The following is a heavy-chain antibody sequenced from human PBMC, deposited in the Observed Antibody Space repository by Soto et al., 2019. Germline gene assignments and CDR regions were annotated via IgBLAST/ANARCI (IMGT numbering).Heavy chain of an antibody. D-gene: IGHD4-17*01. V-gene: IGHV1-18*04. J-gene: IGHJ6*03. CDR3: ARVYGDYYYYYMDV. Sequence: ASVKVSCKTSAYTFTTYGISWVRQAPRQGLVWMGWISAYNGNTSYAQIPQDRLTMTTDTSTSTAYIELRSLRSDDTAVYYCARVYGDYYYYYMDVWGKGTTVTVSS. CDR2: ISAYNGNT. CDR1: AYTFTTYG.